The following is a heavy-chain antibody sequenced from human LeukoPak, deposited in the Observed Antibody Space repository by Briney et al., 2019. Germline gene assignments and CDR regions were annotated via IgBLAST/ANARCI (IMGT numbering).Heavy chain of an antibody. J-gene: IGHJ4*02. D-gene: IGHD2-15*01. CDR1: GFTFSSYD. Sequence: GSLRLSCAASGFTFSSYDMNWVRQAPGKGLEWVSYISSGGGTIFYADSVKGRFTISRDNAKNSLYLQIYSLRAEDTANYYCARGGSTYSRRYFDYWGQGTLVTVSS. V-gene: IGHV3-48*03. CDR3: ARGGSTYSRRYFDY. CDR2: ISSGGGTI.